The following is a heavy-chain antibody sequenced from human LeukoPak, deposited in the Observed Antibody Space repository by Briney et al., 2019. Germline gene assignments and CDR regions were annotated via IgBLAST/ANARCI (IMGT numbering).Heavy chain of an antibody. CDR2: ISGSAGST. D-gene: IGHD5-24*01. Sequence: PGGSLRLSCAASGFSFSDCAMSWVRQAPGRGLEWVSSISGSAGSTYYADSMKGRFTISRDNPKNTLHLEMNSLRAEDTAIYYCTKGMATIRRHIDSSGQGTLVTVSS. V-gene: IGHV3-23*01. CDR1: GFSFSDCA. J-gene: IGHJ4*02. CDR3: TKGMATIRRHIDS.